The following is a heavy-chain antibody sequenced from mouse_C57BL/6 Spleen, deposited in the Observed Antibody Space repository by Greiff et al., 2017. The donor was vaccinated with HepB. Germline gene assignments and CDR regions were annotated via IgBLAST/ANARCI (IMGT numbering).Heavy chain of an antibody. CDR3: ARKGGLYGSSYGWYFDV. J-gene: IGHJ1*03. D-gene: IGHD1-1*01. Sequence: VKLVESGPGLVQPSQSLSITCTVSGFSLTSYGVHWVRQSPGKGLEWLGVIWSGGSTDYNAAFISRLSISKDNSKSQVFFKMNSLQADDTAIYYCARKGGLYGSSYGWYFDVWGTGTTVTVSS. CDR2: IWSGGST. CDR1: GFSLTSYG. V-gene: IGHV2-2*01.